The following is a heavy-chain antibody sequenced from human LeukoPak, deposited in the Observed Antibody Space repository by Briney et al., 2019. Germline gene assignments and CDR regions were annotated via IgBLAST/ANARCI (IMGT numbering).Heavy chain of an antibody. Sequence: SVKVSCKPSGGTFSSYAISWVRQAPGQGLEWMGRIIPVLDIANYAQKFQGRVTITADKSPSTAYMELSSLRADDTAVYYCARGGTSGWYGTLGYWGQGTLVTVSS. CDR2: IIPVLDIA. V-gene: IGHV1-69*04. J-gene: IGHJ4*02. CDR1: GGTFSSYA. CDR3: ARGGTSGWYGTLGY. D-gene: IGHD6-19*01.